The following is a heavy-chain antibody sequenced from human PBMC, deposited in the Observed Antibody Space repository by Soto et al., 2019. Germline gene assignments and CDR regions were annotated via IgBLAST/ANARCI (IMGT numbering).Heavy chain of an antibody. CDR3: ARGPRVPTGDPFDI. Sequence: GGSLRLSCAASGFTVSSNYMSWVRQAPGKGLEWVSVIYSGGSTYYADSVKGRFTISRDNSKNTLYLQMNSLRAEDTAVYYCARGPRVPTGDPFDIWGQGTMVTVSS. CDR2: IYSGGST. D-gene: IGHD2-2*01. V-gene: IGHV3-66*01. CDR1: GFTVSSNY. J-gene: IGHJ3*02.